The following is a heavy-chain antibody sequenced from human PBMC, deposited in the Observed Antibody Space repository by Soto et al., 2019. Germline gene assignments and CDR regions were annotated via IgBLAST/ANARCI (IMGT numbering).Heavy chain of an antibody. CDR1: VCSVYNTMYS. Sequence: SSTXSLTWSFSVCSVYNTMYSLFWIQQPPGKGLDWIGMIYYNGRTYYSESIKSRVTISLDQSKNKISLKVTSVTAADRAVYYCARSGWRGNIRDWLETWGQGSLV. D-gene: IGHD3-9*01. CDR3: ARSGWRGNIRDWLET. J-gene: IGHJ5*01. CDR2: IYYNGRT. V-gene: IGHV4-39*01.